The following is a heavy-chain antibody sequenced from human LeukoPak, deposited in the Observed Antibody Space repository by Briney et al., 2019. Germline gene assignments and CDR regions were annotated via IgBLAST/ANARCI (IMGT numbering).Heavy chain of an antibody. Sequence: PSETLSLTCTVSGGSISSYYWSWIRQPAGKGLEWIGRIYTSGSTNYNPSLKSRVTMSVDTSKNQFSLKLSSVTAADTAVYYCARGGYCSSTSCYTPLHYYYYYMDVWGKGTTVTVSS. D-gene: IGHD2-2*02. CDR1: GGSISSYY. CDR2: IYTSGST. V-gene: IGHV4-4*07. CDR3: ARGGYCSSTSCYTPLHYYYYYMDV. J-gene: IGHJ6*03.